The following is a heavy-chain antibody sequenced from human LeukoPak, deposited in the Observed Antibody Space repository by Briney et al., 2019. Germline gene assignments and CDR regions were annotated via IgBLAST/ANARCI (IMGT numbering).Heavy chain of an antibody. CDR1: GFTFSSYA. D-gene: IGHD1/OR15-1a*01. J-gene: IGHJ5*02. CDR2: ISYDGSNK. Sequence: PGGSLRLSCAASGFTFSSYAMHWVRQAPGKGLEWVAVISYDGSNKYYADSVKGRFTISRDNSKNTLYLQMNSLRAEDTAVHYCARGGEQAFDPWGQGTLVTVSS. V-gene: IGHV3-30*01. CDR3: ARGGEQAFDP.